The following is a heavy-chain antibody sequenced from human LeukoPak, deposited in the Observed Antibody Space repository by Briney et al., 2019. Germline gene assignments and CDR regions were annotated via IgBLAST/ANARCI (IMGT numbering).Heavy chain of an antibody. CDR3: AKPILPRDYDLDY. Sequence: PGRSLRLSCAASGFTFSSYAMHWVRQAPGKGLEWVAVISYDGSNKYYADSVKGRFTISRDNSKNTLYLQMNSLRAEDTAVYYCAKPILPRDYDLDYWGQGTLVTVSS. CDR1: GFTFSSYA. J-gene: IGHJ4*02. V-gene: IGHV3-30-3*02. CDR2: ISYDGSNK. D-gene: IGHD3-3*01.